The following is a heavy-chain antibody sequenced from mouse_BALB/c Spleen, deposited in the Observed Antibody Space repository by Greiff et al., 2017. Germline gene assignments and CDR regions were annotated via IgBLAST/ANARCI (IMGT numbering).Heavy chain of an antibody. V-gene: IGHV1S137*01. D-gene: IGHD1-1*01. Sequence: QVQLQQSGAELVRPGVSVKISCKGSGYTFTDYAMHWVKQSHAKSLEWIGVISTYYGDASYNQKFKGKATMTVDKSSSTAYMELARLTSEDSAIYYCARGGVVGYAMDYWGQGTSVTVSS. J-gene: IGHJ4*01. CDR2: ISTYYGDA. CDR1: GYTFTDYA. CDR3: ARGGVVGYAMDY.